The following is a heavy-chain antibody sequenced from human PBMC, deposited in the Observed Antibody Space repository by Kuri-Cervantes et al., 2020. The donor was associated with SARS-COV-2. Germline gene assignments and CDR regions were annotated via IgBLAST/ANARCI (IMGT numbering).Heavy chain of an antibody. CDR1: GFIFSSYG. CDR2: VRSDGSNK. CDR3: ARDGVSLKGYYYYYMDV. J-gene: IGHJ6*03. D-gene: IGHD2-15*01. Sequence: GESLKISCAASGFIFSSYGMHWVRQAPGKGLEWVAFVRSDGSNKHYTDSVKGRFTISRDNSKNTLYLQMNSLRPEDTAVYYCARDGVSLKGYYYYYMDVWGKGTTVTVSS. V-gene: IGHV3-30*02.